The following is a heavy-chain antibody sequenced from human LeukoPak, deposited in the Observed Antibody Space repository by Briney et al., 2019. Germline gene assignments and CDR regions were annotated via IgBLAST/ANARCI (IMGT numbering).Heavy chain of an antibody. CDR2: IYYTGTT. Sequence: PSETLSLTCTVSGGSISHYHWSWIRQPPGKGLEWIGYIYYTGTTNYNPSLRSRVTISVDTSKSYLSLKLSSVTAADTAVYYCAKGHTPRIFAGGGDFGYWGQGTLVTVSS. CDR3: AKGHTPRIFAGGGDFGY. D-gene: IGHD3-16*01. V-gene: IGHV4-59*08. J-gene: IGHJ4*02. CDR1: GGSISHYH.